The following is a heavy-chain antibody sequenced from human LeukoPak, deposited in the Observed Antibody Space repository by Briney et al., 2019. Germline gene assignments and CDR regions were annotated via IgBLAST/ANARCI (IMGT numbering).Heavy chain of an antibody. J-gene: IGHJ6*02. V-gene: IGHV5-51*01. CDR2: IYPDDSDT. CDR3: ARGSGSYGDSYYYGMDV. D-gene: IGHD1-26*01. CDR1: GYSFTTYW. Sequence: GESLKISCKGSGYSFTTYWIAWVRQMPGKGLEWMGIIYPDDSDTRYSPSFQGQVNLSADKSISTAYLQWSSLKASDTAMFYCARGSGSYGDSYYYGMDVWGQGTTVTVSS.